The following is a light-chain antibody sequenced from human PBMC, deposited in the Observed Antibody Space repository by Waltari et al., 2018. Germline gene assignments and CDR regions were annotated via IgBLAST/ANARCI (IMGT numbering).Light chain of an antibody. CDR3: QTGGFGIWV. Sequence: QLMLTQSPSASASLGASVKLTCTLSGGHSNDVIAWHQQQPERGPRYLMKVNSDGSHIKGDGVSDRFSGSSSGAGRYLTISSLQSEDEADYYCQTGGFGIWVFGGGTKLTVL. CDR2: VNSDGSH. CDR1: GGHSNDV. V-gene: IGLV4-69*01. J-gene: IGLJ3*02.